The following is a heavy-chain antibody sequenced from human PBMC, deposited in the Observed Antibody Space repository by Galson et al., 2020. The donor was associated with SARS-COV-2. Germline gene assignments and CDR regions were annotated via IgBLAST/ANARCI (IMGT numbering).Heavy chain of an antibody. J-gene: IGHJ5*02. Sequence: SETLSLTCTVSGGSISSGGYYWSWIRQHPGKGLEWTGYLYYSGSTYYNPSLTSRVTISVDTSKNPFSLKLSSVTAADPAVYYCARGLSGYSYGAPYNWFDPWGQGTLVTVSS. CDR2: LYYSGST. CDR1: GGSISSGGYY. D-gene: IGHD5-18*01. V-gene: IGHV4-31*03. CDR3: ARGLSGYSYGAPYNWFDP.